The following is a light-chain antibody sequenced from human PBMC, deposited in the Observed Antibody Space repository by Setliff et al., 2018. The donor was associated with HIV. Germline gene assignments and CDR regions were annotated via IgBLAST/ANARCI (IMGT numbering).Light chain of an antibody. CDR2: DTS. Sequence: VVTQEPSLTVSPGGTVTLPCGSSTGAVTSGHYPYWFQQKPGQAPRTLIHDTSNKHSWTPARFSGSLLGGKAALTLSGAQPEDEAAYYCFLAYSGARRVFGGGTKVTVL. CDR3: FLAYSGARRV. J-gene: IGLJ3*02. V-gene: IGLV7-46*01. CDR1: TGAVTSGHY.